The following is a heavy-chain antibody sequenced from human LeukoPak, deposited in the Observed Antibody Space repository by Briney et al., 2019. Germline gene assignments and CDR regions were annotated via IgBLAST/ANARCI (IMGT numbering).Heavy chain of an antibody. CDR3: ARDRAYGALSWGNWFDP. J-gene: IGHJ5*02. D-gene: IGHD4-17*01. Sequence: GASVKVSCKASGYTFTSYGIIWVRQAPGQGLEWMGWISAYNGNTNYAQKLQGRVTMTTDTSTSTAYMELRSLRSDDTAVYYCARDRAYGALSWGNWFDPWGQGTLVTVSS. V-gene: IGHV1-18*01. CDR2: ISAYNGNT. CDR1: GYTFTSYG.